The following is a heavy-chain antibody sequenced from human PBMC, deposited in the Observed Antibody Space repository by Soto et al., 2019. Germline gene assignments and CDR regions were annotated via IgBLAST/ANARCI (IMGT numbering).Heavy chain of an antibody. CDR3: ARAAGYFCSTSCYRESWFDF. CDR1: GFTFSSYW. Sequence: GGSLRLSCAASGFTFSSYWMSWVRQAPGKGLEWVANIKQDGSGKYYVDSVKGRFTISRDNAKNSLYLQMNSLRAEDTAVYYCARAAGYFCSTSCYRESWFDFWGQGTLVTVSS. CDR2: IKQDGSGK. V-gene: IGHV3-7*01. J-gene: IGHJ5*01. D-gene: IGHD2-2*02.